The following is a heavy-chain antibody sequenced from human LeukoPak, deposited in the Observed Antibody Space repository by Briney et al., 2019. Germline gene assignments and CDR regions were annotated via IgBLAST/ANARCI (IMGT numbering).Heavy chain of an antibody. V-gene: IGHV3-23*01. CDR2: ISGSGGTT. CDR3: AKMTTVTIRYFQH. CDR1: GFTFSNYA. D-gene: IGHD4-17*01. Sequence: GGSLRLSCAASGFTFSNYAMSWVRQAPGKGLEWVSVISGSGGTTYYADSVKGRFTISRDNSKNTLYLQMNSLRAEDTAVYYCAKMTTVTIRYFQHWGQGTLVTVSS. J-gene: IGHJ1*01.